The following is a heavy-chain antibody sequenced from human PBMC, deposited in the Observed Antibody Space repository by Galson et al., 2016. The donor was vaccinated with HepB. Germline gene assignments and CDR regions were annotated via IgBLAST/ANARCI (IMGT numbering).Heavy chain of an antibody. CDR1: NGSIDSYH. CDR3: ARAAEDYGDDVKATDAFDY. CDR2: IYYSGNT. V-gene: IGHV4-59*01. Sequence: SETLSLTCTVSNGSIDSYHWSWIRQPPGKGLEWIGFIYYSGNTIYNPSLKSRVTMSVDTSKKQFSLKLGSVTAADTAVYYCARAAEDYGDDVKATDAFDYWGRGILVTVSS. D-gene: IGHD4-17*01. J-gene: IGHJ4*01.